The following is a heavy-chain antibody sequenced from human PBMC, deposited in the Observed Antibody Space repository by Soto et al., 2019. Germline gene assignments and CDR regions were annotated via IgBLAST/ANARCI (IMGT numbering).Heavy chain of an antibody. CDR2: FDPEDGET. CDR1: GYTLIELS. D-gene: IGHD3-10*01. Sequence: GASVKVSCKVSGYTLIELSMHWVRQAPGKGLEWMGGFDPEDGETIYAQKFQGRVTMTEDTSTDTAYMELSSLRSEDTAVYYCATVLRGEEPYGMDVWGQGTTVTVSS. J-gene: IGHJ6*02. V-gene: IGHV1-24*01. CDR3: ATVLRGEEPYGMDV.